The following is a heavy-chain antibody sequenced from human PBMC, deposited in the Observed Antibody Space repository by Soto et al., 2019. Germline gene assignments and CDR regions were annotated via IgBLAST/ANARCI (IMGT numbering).Heavy chain of an antibody. Sequence: SGPTLVNPTQTLTLTCTFSGFSLTTSGVGVGWIRQPPGKALEWLALIHWDDDERHSPSLKSRLTITKDTSKNQVVLTMTNMDPMDTATYFCAHRLAVSTTFDYWGQGTLVTVSS. V-gene: IGHV2-5*02. D-gene: IGHD6-19*01. CDR3: AHRLAVSTTFDY. CDR2: IHWDDDE. J-gene: IGHJ4*02. CDR1: GFSLTTSGVG.